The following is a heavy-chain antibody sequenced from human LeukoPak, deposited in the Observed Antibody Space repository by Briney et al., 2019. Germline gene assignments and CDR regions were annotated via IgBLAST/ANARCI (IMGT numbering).Heavy chain of an antibody. CDR2: ISGDGDNT. CDR1: GFTFDDYA. V-gene: IGHV3-43*02. CDR3: ARDGDSYGNSDY. Sequence: PGASLRLSCAASGFTFDDYAMFWVRQDPGKGLEWVSLISGDGDNTFYADSVKGRFSISRDNSKKSLFLQMNSLRTEDTALYCCARDGDSYGNSDYWGQGTLVTV. J-gene: IGHJ4*02. D-gene: IGHD5-18*01.